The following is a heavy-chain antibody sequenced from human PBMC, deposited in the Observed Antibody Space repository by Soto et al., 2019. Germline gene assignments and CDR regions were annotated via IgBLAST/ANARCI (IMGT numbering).Heavy chain of an antibody. J-gene: IGHJ6*02. CDR1: GYTFTGYY. V-gene: IGHV1-2*04. CDR2: INPNSGGT. D-gene: IGHD5-12*01. Sequence: ASVKVSCKASGYTFTGYYMHWVRQAPGQGLEWMGWINPNSGGTNYAQKFQGWVTMTRDESTSTAYMELSSLTSEDTAVYYCARDKDRLQLGGNYYYIMDVWGQGTTVTVSS. CDR3: ARDKDRLQLGGNYYYIMDV.